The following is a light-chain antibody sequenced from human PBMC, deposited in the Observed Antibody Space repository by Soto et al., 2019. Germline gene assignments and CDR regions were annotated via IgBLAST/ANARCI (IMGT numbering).Light chain of an antibody. CDR2: DVT. CDR3: SSYAGRYTYV. CDR1: SSDVGGYNY. V-gene: IGLV2-11*01. Sequence: QSALTQPPSASGSPGQSVAISCTGTSSDVGGYNYVSWYQQHPGKAPKLMIYDVTKRPPGVPDRFSGSKSGNTASLTISGLQSEDEADYYCSSYAGRYTYVFGTGTKLTVL. J-gene: IGLJ1*01.